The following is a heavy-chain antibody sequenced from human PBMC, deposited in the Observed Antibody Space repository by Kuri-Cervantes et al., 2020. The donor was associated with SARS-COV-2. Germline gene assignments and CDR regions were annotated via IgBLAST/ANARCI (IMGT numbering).Heavy chain of an antibody. CDR2: FDPEDGET. Sequence: ASVKVSCQVSGYTLTELSMHWVRQAPGKGLEWMGGFDPEDGETIYAQKRQGRVTMTEDTSTDTAYMELSSLRSEDTAVYYCAICFAVVAATRFDYWGQGTLVTVSS. CDR1: GYTLTELS. J-gene: IGHJ4*02. D-gene: IGHD2-15*01. V-gene: IGHV1-24*01. CDR3: AICFAVVAATRFDY.